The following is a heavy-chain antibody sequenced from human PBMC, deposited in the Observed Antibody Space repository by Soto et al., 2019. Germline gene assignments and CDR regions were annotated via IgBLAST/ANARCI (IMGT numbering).Heavy chain of an antibody. J-gene: IGHJ1*01. CDR1: GFTFTTYA. CDR3: AKDLTPCTDSVCRNFLH. V-gene: IGHV3-23*01. Sequence: PGGSLRLSCAASGFTFTTYAMSWVRQAPGKGLEWVSAISGSGGITYYAHSVKGRFTISRDSSQNTLYLQMNSLRAEDTALYYCAKDLTPCTDSVCRNFLHCGQGTMGTVPS. D-gene: IGHD2-8*01. CDR2: ISGSGGIT.